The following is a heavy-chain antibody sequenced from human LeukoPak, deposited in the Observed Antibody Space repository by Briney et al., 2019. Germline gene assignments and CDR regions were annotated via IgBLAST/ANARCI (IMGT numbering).Heavy chain of an antibody. V-gene: IGHV1-18*01. CDR3: ARDRPVIVVVTAIRPDAFDI. D-gene: IGHD2-21*02. J-gene: IGHJ3*02. CDR2: ISAYNGNT. Sequence: ASVKVSCKASGYTFTSYDINWVRQATGQGLEWMGWISAYNGNTNYAQKLQGRVTMTTDTSTSTAYMELRSLRSDDTAVYYCARDRPVIVVVTAIRPDAFDIWGQGTMVTVSS. CDR1: GYTFTSYD.